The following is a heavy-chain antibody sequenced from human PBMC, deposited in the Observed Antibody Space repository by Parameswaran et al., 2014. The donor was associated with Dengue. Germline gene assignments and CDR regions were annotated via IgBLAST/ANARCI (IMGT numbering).Heavy chain of an antibody. CDR2: ISAYNGNT. V-gene: IGHV1-18*01. J-gene: IGHJ4*02. D-gene: IGHD2-2*01. Sequence: WVRQAPGQGLEWMGWISAYNGNTNYAQKLQGRVTMTTDTSTSTAYMELRSLRSDDTAVYYCARDAVVPAARGFDYWGQGTLVTVSS. CDR3: ARDAVVPAARGFDY.